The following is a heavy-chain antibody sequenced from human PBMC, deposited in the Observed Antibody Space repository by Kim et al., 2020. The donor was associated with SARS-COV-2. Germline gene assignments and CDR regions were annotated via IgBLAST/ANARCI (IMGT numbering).Heavy chain of an antibody. V-gene: IGHV3-30-3*01. J-gene: IGHJ6*02. D-gene: IGHD3-10*01. Sequence: GGSLRLSCAASGLSFDDSAMNWVRQAPGKGLEWVAVISYDGRNKEYADSVKGRFSISRDNPKSTLYLQMNSLRVEDTAVYYCARGNYYESVSLSDYYNGMDVWGQGTTVTVSS. CDR1: GLSFDDSA. CDR3: ARGNYYESVSLSDYYNGMDV. CDR2: ISYDGRNK.